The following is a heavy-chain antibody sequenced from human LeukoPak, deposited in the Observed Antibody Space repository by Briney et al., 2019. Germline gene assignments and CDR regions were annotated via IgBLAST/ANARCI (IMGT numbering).Heavy chain of an antibody. CDR1: GFTFDDYA. J-gene: IGHJ4*02. CDR2: ISWNSGSI. CDR3: AKSVGEPFYLDY. D-gene: IGHD3-10*01. V-gene: IGHV3-9*01. Sequence: GGSLRLSCAASGFTFDDYAMHWVRQAPGKGLEWVSGISWNSGSIGYADSVKGRFTTSRDNAKNSLYLQMNSLRAEDTALYYCAKSVGEPFYLDYWGQGTLVTVSS.